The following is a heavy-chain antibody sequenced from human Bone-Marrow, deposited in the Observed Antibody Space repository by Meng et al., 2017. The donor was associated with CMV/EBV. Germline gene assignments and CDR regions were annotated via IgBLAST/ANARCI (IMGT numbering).Heavy chain of an antibody. J-gene: IGHJ6*02. D-gene: IGHD2-2*02. Sequence: GGSLRLSCAASGFTFSSYAMSCVRQAPGKGLEWVSAISGSGGSTYYADSVKGRFTISRDNSKNALYLQMNSLRAEDTAVYYRAKVWGGYCSGITCYSPYYYYGMDVWGQGTTVTVSS. CDR2: ISGSGGST. V-gene: IGHV3-23*01. CDR3: AKVWGGYCSGITCYSPYYYYGMDV. CDR1: GFTFSSYA.